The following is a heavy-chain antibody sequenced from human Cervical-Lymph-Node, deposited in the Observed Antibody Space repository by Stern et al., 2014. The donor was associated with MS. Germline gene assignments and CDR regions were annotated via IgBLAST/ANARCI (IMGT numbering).Heavy chain of an antibody. CDR1: GGSISSYY. V-gene: IGHV4-59*01. CDR2: ISNSGNI. J-gene: IGHJ6*02. Sequence: VQLQESGPGLVKPSETLSLTCTVSGGSISSYYWSWIRQPPGKGLDWIGYISNSGNINYNHSLKYRFTISVNRSKNQFSLKRSSVTAADTAVYYARVRGGAVTYYYYGLDVWGPGTTVTVSS. CDR3: ARVRGGAVTYYYYGLDV. D-gene: IGHD4-17*01.